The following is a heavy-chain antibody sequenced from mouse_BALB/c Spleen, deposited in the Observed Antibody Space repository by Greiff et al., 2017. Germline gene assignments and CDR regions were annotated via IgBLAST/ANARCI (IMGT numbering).Heavy chain of an antibody. CDR2: ISNGGGST. CDR1: GFTFSSYT. J-gene: IGHJ2*01. V-gene: IGHV5-12-2*01. CDR3: ARGGYFDY. Sequence: EVQVVESGGGLVQPGGSLKLSCAASGFTFSSYTMSWVRQTPEKRLEWVAYISNGGGSTYYPDTVKGRFTISRDNAKNTLYLQMSSLKSEDTAMYYCARGGYFDYWGQGTTLTVSA.